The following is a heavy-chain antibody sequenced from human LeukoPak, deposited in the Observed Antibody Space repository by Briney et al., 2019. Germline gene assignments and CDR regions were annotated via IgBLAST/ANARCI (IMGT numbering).Heavy chain of an antibody. J-gene: IGHJ6*03. V-gene: IGHV1-18*01. Sequence: ASVKVSCKASGYTFTSYGISWVRQAPGQGLEWMGWIIAYNGNTNYAQKLQGRVTMPTDTSTSTAYMELRSLRSDDTAVYYCARVIAAAGMFHYYMDVWGKGTTVTVSS. CDR2: IIAYNGNT. CDR3: ARVIAAAGMFHYYMDV. CDR1: GYTFTSYG. D-gene: IGHD6-13*01.